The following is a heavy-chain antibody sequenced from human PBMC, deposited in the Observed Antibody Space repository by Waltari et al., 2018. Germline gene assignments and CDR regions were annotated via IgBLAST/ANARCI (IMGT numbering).Heavy chain of an antibody. CDR1: GYSFINHG. J-gene: IGHJ2*01. CDR3: ARGLYDYSRYYLDI. D-gene: IGHD3-16*01. V-gene: IGHV1-18*04. Sequence: QLVQSGNEVKVPGASVKVSCEASGYSFINHGIRWVRHVPGQGLEWMGWIRVYSGNTDSSQKFQGRLTLTADTSTSTAYLELRSLRSDDTAVYFCARGLYDYSRYYLDIWGRGTLVTVSS. CDR2: IRVYSGNT.